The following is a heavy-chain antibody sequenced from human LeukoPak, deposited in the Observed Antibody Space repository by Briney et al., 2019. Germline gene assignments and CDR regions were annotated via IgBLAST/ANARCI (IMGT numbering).Heavy chain of an antibody. D-gene: IGHD3-22*01. Sequence: GGSLRLSCAASGFTFSSYAMHWVRQAPGKGLEWVAVISYDGSNKYYADSVKGRFTISRDNSKNTLFLQMNSLRAEDTAIYYCAKASAFYFDTSGYPIPHYYDFWGQGTLVTVSA. CDR2: ISYDGSNK. J-gene: IGHJ4*02. CDR1: GFTFSSYA. CDR3: AKASAFYFDTSGYPIPHYYDF. V-gene: IGHV3-30-3*01.